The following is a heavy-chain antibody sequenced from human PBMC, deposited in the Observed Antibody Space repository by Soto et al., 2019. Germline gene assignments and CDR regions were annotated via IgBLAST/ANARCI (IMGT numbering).Heavy chain of an antibody. CDR2: IYPGDSDT. J-gene: IGHJ5*02. D-gene: IGHD2-2*01. Sequence: GESLKISCKGSGYSFTSYWIGWVRQMPGKGLEWMGIIYPGDSDTRYSPSFQGQVTISADKSISTAYLQWSSLKASDTAMYYCARLGVPAPNLKYWFDPWGQGTLVTVSS. CDR1: GYSFTSYW. CDR3: ARLGVPAPNLKYWFDP. V-gene: IGHV5-51*01.